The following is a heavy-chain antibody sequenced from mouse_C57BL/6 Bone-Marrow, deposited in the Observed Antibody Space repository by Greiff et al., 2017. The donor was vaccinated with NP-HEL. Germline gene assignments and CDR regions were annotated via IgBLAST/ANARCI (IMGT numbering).Heavy chain of an antibody. CDR2: IWGGGST. CDR1: GFSLTSYG. D-gene: IGHD2-4*01. Sequence: VQLMESGPGLVAPSQSLSITCTVSGFSLTSYGVAWVRQPPGKGLEWLGVIWGGGSTNYNSALLSRLSISKDNSKSQVFVKMNRLQTDDTAMYYCAYRGGLGAMDYWGQGTSVTVSA. V-gene: IGHV2-9*01. J-gene: IGHJ4*01. CDR3: AYRGGLGAMDY.